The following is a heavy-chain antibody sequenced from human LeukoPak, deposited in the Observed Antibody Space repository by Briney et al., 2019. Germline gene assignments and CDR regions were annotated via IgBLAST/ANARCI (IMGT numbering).Heavy chain of an antibody. CDR2: INPSGGST. Sequence: GASVKVSCKASGYTFTSYYMHWVRQAPGQGLEWMGIINPSGGSTSYAQKFQGRVTMTRDTSTSTVYMELSSLRSDDTAVYYCARPTYDSSDYEYFQHWGQGTLVTVSS. J-gene: IGHJ1*01. D-gene: IGHD3-22*01. V-gene: IGHV1-46*01. CDR1: GYTFTSYY. CDR3: ARPTYDSSDYEYFQH.